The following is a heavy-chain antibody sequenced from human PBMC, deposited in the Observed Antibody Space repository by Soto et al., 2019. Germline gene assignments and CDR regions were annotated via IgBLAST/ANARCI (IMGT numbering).Heavy chain of an antibody. Sequence: EVQLVESGGGLVQPGGSLKLSCAASGFTFSGSAMHWVRQASGKGLEWVGRIRSKANSYATAYAASVKGRFTISSDDSKNTAYLKMNSLKTEDTAVYYCTSPTYYDILTAGVAFDIWGQGTMVTVSS. J-gene: IGHJ3*02. V-gene: IGHV3-73*01. CDR2: IRSKANSYAT. CDR1: GFTFSGSA. CDR3: TSPTYYDILTAGVAFDI. D-gene: IGHD3-9*01.